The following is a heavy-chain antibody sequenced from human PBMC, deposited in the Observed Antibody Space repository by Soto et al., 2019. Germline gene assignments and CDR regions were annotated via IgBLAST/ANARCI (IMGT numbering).Heavy chain of an antibody. J-gene: IGHJ3*02. D-gene: IGHD2-8*01. CDR3: AKVRAVYATNDAFDI. Sequence: GGSLRLSCAASGFTFSSYGMHWVRQAPGKGLEWVAVISYDGSNKYYADSVKGRFTISRDNSKNTLYLQMNSLRAEDTAVYYCAKVRAVYATNDAFDIWGQGTMVTVSS. CDR2: ISYDGSNK. CDR1: GFTFSSYG. V-gene: IGHV3-30*18.